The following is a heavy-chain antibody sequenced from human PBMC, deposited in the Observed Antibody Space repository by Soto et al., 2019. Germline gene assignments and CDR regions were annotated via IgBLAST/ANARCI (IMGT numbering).Heavy chain of an antibody. V-gene: IGHV3-21*01. J-gene: IGHJ4*02. Sequence: PGGSLRLSCAASGFTFSSYSMNWVRQAPGKGLEWVSSISSSSSYIYYADSVKGRFTISRDNAKNSLYLQMNSLRAEDTAVYYCARGVTSSSFVAGYWGQGTLVTVSS. CDR1: GFTFSSYS. CDR3: ARGVTSSSFVAGY. D-gene: IGHD6-6*01. CDR2: ISSSSSYI.